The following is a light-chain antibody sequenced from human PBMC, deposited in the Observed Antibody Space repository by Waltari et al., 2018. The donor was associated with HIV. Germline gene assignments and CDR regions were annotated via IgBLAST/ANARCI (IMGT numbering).Light chain of an antibody. CDR3: SSYTSSTIPVV. V-gene: IGLV2-14*03. Sequence: QSALTQPASVSGSPGQSVTISCTGTSRDVGGYNFVSWYQQHPGKAPKLMIYDVSNRPSGVSNRFSGSKSANTASLTISGLQTEDEADYYCSSYTSSTIPVVFGGGTKLTVL. CDR2: DVS. J-gene: IGLJ2*01. CDR1: SRDVGGYNF.